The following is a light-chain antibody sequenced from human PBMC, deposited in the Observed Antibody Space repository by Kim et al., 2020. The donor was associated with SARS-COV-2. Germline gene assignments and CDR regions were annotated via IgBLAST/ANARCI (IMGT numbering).Light chain of an antibody. CDR3: AAWDDSLNGVV. J-gene: IGLJ2*01. CDR1: SSNIGSNT. CDR2: SNN. Sequence: QPVLTQPPSASGTPGQGVTISCSGSSSNIGSNTVNWYQQLPGTAPKLLIYSNNQRPSGVPDRFSGSKSGTSASLAISGLQSEDEADYYCAAWDDSLNGVVFGGGTQLTVL. V-gene: IGLV1-44*01.